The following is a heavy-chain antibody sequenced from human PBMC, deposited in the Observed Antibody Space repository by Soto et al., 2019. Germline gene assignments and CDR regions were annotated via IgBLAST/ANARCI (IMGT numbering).Heavy chain of an antibody. Sequence: SETLPLTCTVSGGSISGDYWSWIRQPPGKGLEWIGYIYYRGNTFYNPSLKSRVTISLDTSKNQFSLKLSSVTAADTAVYYCARASAYYYDSTGLYYFDFWCQGTLGTVFS. CDR3: ARASAYYYDSTGLYYFDF. D-gene: IGHD3-22*01. V-gene: IGHV4-59*08. J-gene: IGHJ4*02. CDR1: GGSISGDY. CDR2: IYYRGNT.